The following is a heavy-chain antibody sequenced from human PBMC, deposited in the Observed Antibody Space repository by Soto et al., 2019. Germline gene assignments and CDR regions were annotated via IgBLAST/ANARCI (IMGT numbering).Heavy chain of an antibody. CDR3: ASLSPHYGDPTITWFDP. D-gene: IGHD4-17*01. CDR1: RISVRSYE. CDR2: ISSSGSTI. Sequence: CLRLSCAACRISVRSYEMNGPLQAPSKTLQWVSYISSSGSTIYYADSVKGRFTISRDNAKNSLYLQMNSLRAEDTAVYYCASLSPHYGDPTITWFDPWGQGPLVTVSS. V-gene: IGHV3-48*03. J-gene: IGHJ5*02.